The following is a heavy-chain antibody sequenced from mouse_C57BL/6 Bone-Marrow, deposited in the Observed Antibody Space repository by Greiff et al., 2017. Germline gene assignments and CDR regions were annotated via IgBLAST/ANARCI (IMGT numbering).Heavy chain of an antibody. CDR2: INPNNGGT. CDR3: ARSDDAGLYYYAMDY. Sequence: EVQVVESGPELVKPGASVKIPCKASGYTFTDYNMDWVKQSHGKSLEWIGDINPNNGGTIYNQKFKGKATLTVDKSSSTAYMELRSLTSEDTAVYYCARSDDAGLYYYAMDYWGQGTSVTVSS. J-gene: IGHJ4*01. V-gene: IGHV1-18*01. CDR1: GYTFTDYN. D-gene: IGHD2-12*01.